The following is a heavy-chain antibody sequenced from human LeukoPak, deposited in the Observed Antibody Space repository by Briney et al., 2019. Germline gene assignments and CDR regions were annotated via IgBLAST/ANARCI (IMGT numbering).Heavy chain of an antibody. D-gene: IGHD6-13*01. J-gene: IGHJ4*02. CDR1: GGSISSSSYY. CDR3: ARLPLYSSSWTEAYYFDY. V-gene: IGHV4-39*01. Sequence: SETLSLTCTVSGGSISSSSYYWGWIRQPPGKGLEWIGSIYYSGSTYYNPSLKSRVTISVDASKNQFSLKLSSVTAADTAVYYCARLPLYSSSWTEAYYFDYWGQGTLVTVSS. CDR2: IYYSGST.